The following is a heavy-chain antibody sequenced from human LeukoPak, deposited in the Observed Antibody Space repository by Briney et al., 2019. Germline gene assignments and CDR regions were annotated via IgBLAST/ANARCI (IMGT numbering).Heavy chain of an antibody. J-gene: IGHJ3*02. CDR1: GGSISTNY. CDR2: IFYSGST. D-gene: IGHD3-9*01. Sequence: YPSETLSLTCTVSGGSISTNYWSWIRQPPGKGLEWIGYIFYSGSTNYNPSLKSRVTISVDTSKNQFSLKLSSVTAADTAVYFCARHFDLLTAYYPGAFDIWGHGTMVTVSS. V-gene: IGHV4-59*08. CDR3: ARHFDLLTAYYPGAFDI.